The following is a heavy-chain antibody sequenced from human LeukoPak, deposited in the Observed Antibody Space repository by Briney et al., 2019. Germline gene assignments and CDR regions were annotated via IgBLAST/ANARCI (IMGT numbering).Heavy chain of an antibody. J-gene: IGHJ4*02. Sequence: GGSLRLSCAASGFTFSSYWMSWVRQAPGKGLEWVANIKQDGSEKYYVDSVKGRFTISRDNAKNSLYLQMNSLRAEDTALYYCARDFGSSWTGFDYWGQGTLVTVSS. CDR1: GFTFSSYW. D-gene: IGHD6-13*01. CDR2: IKQDGSEK. V-gene: IGHV3-7*03. CDR3: ARDFGSSWTGFDY.